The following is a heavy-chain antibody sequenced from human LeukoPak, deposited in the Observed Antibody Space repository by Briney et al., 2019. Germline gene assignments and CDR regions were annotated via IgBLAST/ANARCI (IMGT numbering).Heavy chain of an antibody. D-gene: IGHD2/OR15-2a*01. CDR2: IKPKTDGETT. CDR1: GFTFSNAY. CDR3: TRILRTAHFDY. Sequence: GGSLRLSCAASGFTFSNAYMNWVRQAPGKGLEWVGRIKPKTDGETTEYAAPVKGRFTISRDDSENTLYLQVNSLKTEDTAVYYCTRILRTAHFDYWGQGTPVTVSS. V-gene: IGHV3-15*07. J-gene: IGHJ4*02.